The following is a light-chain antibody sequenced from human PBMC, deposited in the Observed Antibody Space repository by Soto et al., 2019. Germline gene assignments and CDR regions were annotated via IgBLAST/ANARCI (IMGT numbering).Light chain of an antibody. Sequence: DIQMTQSPSTLSASVGDRVTITCRASQSISVWLAWYQQKAGKAPNLLIYKASRLESGVPSRFSGSGSGTDFTFTISRLQPEDIATYYCQQYENLPTFGQGTRLEIK. CDR2: KAS. J-gene: IGKJ5*01. V-gene: IGKV1-5*03. CDR3: QQYENLPT. CDR1: QSISVW.